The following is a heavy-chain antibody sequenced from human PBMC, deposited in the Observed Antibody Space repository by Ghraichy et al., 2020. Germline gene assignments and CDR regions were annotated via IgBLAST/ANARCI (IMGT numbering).Heavy chain of an antibody. CDR3: AKRPKSGTYDS. V-gene: IGHV3-23*01. CDR1: GFTFKNFA. D-gene: IGHD3-16*01. CDR2: ISGSGGNT. Sequence: GGSLRLSCVGSGFTFKNFAMGWVRQGPGGGLEWVSGISGSGGNTHYAESVKGRFTISSDSSKNTVYLQMNSLRAEDTAVYYCAKRPKSGTYDSWGQGILVTVS. J-gene: IGHJ5*02.